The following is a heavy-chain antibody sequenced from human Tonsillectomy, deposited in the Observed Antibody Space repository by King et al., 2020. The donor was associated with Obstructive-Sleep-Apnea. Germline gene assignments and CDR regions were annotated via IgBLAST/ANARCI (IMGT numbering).Heavy chain of an antibody. CDR2: IWYDGSNK. D-gene: IGHD2-2*01. J-gene: IGHJ6*02. V-gene: IGHV3-33*06. CDR3: AKDSSPSPHYYYYYGMDV. Sequence: VQLVESGGGVVQPGRSLRLSCAASGFTFSSYGMHWVRQAPGKGLEWVAIIWYDGSNKYYADSVKGRFTISRDNSKNTLYLQMNSLRAEDTAVYHCAKDSSPSPHYYYYYGMDVWGQGTTVTVSS. CDR1: GFTFSSYG.